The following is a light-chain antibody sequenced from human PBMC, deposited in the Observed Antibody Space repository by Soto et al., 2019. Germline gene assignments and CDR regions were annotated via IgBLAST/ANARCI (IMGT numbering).Light chain of an antibody. J-gene: IGKJ1*01. V-gene: IGKV1-5*03. CDR1: QSISSW. CDR3: QQYSSYWT. Sequence: DIQTTQSPSTLSASVGDRVTITCRASQSISSWLAWYQQKPGKAPKLLIYKASSLESGVPSRFSGSGSGTEFILTISSLQPDDFATYYCQQYSSYWTFGQGTKVEIK. CDR2: KAS.